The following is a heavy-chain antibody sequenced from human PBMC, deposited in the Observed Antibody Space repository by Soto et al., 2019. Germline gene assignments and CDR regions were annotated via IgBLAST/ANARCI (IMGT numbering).Heavy chain of an antibody. D-gene: IGHD3-3*02. CDR1: GGSISSYY. CDR3: AGLEHFDLQYYFDY. J-gene: IGHJ4*02. Sequence: SETLSLTCTVSGGSISSYYWSWIRQPPGKGLEWIGYIYYSGSTNYNPSLKSRVTISVDTSKNQFSLKLSSVTAADTAVYYCAGLEHFDLQYYFDYWGQGTLVTVSS. V-gene: IGHV4-59*08. CDR2: IYYSGST.